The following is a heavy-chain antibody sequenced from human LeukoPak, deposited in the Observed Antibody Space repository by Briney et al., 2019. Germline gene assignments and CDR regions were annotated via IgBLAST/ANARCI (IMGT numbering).Heavy chain of an antibody. V-gene: IGHV3-21*01. CDR1: GFTFSSYS. CDR2: ISSSSSYI. J-gene: IGHJ4*02. CDR3: ARAPNYYDSSGYLPLGY. Sequence: KPGGPLRLSCAASGFTFSSYSMNWVRQAPGKGLEWVSYISSSSSYIYYADSVKGRFTISRDNAKNSLYLQMNSLRAEDTAVYYCARAPNYYDSSGYLPLGYWGQGTLVTVSS. D-gene: IGHD3-22*01.